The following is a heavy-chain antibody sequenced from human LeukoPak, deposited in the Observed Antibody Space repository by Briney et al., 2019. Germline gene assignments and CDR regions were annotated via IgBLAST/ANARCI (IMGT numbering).Heavy chain of an antibody. CDR1: GGTFSSYA. D-gene: IGHD4-17*01. V-gene: IGHV1-69*05. J-gene: IGHJ4*02. CDR2: NIPIFGTA. CDR3: ARGEHDYGDYESPDY. Sequence: ASVKVSCKASGGTFSSYAISWVRQAPGQGLEWMGGNIPIFGTANYAQKFQGRVTITTDESTSTAYMELSSLRSEDTAVNYCARGEHDYGDYESPDYWGQGTLVTVSS.